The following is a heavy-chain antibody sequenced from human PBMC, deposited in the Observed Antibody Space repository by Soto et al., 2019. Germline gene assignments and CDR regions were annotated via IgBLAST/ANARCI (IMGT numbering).Heavy chain of an antibody. V-gene: IGHV3-74*01. CDR1: GFTFSSYW. Sequence: EVQLVESGGGLVQPGGSLRLSGSDSGFTFSSYWMHWVRRAQGKGLGWVSRINSDGSSTSYADSVKGRFTSSRDNAKNTLYLQMNSLRAEDTAVYYCAVAVAGPTAIGYWGQGTLVTVSS. J-gene: IGHJ4*02. D-gene: IGHD6-19*01. CDR3: AVAVAGPTAIGY. CDR2: INSDGSST.